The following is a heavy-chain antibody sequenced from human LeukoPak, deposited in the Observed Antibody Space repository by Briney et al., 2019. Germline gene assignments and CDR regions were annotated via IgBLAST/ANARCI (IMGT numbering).Heavy chain of an antibody. V-gene: IGHV3-23*01. Sequence: GGSLRLSCAASGFTFSSYAMSWVRQAPGKGLEWVSAISGSGGSTYYADSVKGRFTISRDNSKNTLYLQMNSLRAEDTAVYYCAKDWEIPGYSNSWTDYWGQGTLGTGSS. J-gene: IGHJ4*02. CDR1: GFTFSSYA. CDR2: ISGSGGST. D-gene: IGHD6-13*01. CDR3: AKDWEIPGYSNSWTDY.